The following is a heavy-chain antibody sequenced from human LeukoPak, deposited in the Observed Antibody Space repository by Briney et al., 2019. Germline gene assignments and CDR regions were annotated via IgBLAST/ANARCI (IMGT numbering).Heavy chain of an antibody. CDR1: GFTFSSYS. V-gene: IGHV3-21*01. J-gene: IGHJ1*01. D-gene: IGHD3-22*01. Sequence: GGSLRLSCAASGFTFSSYSMNWVRQAPGKGLEWVSSISSSSSYIYYADSVKGRFTISRDNAKNSLYLQMNSLRAEDTAVYYCARGQGYYYDSSPEYFQHWGQGTLVTVSS. CDR3: ARGQGYYYDSSPEYFQH. CDR2: ISSSSSYI.